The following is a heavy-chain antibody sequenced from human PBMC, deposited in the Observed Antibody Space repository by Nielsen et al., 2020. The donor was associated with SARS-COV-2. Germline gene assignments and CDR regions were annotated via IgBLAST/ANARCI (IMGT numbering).Heavy chain of an antibody. CDR1: GFSFSDSH. V-gene: IGHV3-11*04. J-gene: IGHJ4*02. CDR3: ASSGWLDY. Sequence: GESLKISCAASGFSFSDSHMTWIRQTPGKGLEWISYITNTGAEYYADSVKGRFTISRDNAQSSLYLLMNNLRAEDTAVYYCASSGWLDYWGQGTRVTVSS. CDR2: ITNTGAE. D-gene: IGHD6-19*01.